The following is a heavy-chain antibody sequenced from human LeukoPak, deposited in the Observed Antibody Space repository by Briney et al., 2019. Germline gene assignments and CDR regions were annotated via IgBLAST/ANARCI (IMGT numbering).Heavy chain of an antibody. D-gene: IGHD2-21*02. J-gene: IGHJ4*02. CDR2: IYWNDYK. V-gene: IGHV2-5*01. CDR1: GLSLSTSGMG. Sequence: SSPTLVNPTQTLTLTCTFSGLSLSTSGMGMGWIRQPPGKALEWLALIYWNDYKSYSPSLKSRLTVTKDTSKNQVVLTMANMDPVDTATYYCAHRRDYYFDYWGQGTLVTVSS. CDR3: AHRRDYYFDY.